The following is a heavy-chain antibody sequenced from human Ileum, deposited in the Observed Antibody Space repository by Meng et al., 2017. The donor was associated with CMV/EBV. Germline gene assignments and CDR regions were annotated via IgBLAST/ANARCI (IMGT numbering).Heavy chain of an antibody. Sequence: QLDLKGAGPGLVKPPETLSVTGTVSGGSISSSTYYWGYIRHPPGKGLEWIGSIYKSGSTYYNPSLKSRVTISVDTSKNQFSLKLNSVTAADTAVYYCVRQFWSGGNGWFDLWGQGTLVTVSS. CDR2: IYKSGST. J-gene: IGHJ5*02. D-gene: IGHD3-3*02. V-gene: IGHV4-39*07. CDR3: VRQFWSGGNGWFDL. CDR1: GGSISSSTYY.